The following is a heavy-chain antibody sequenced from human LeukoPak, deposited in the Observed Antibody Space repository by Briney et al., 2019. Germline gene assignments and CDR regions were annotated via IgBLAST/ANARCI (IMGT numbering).Heavy chain of an antibody. CDR3: ARDTGYDFWSGYMSWYYYGMDV. D-gene: IGHD3-3*01. J-gene: IGHJ6*02. CDR1: GGSISSGGYY. CDR2: IYYSGST. V-gene: IGHV4-31*03. Sequence: SQTLSLTCTVSGGSISSGGYYWSWIRQHPGKGLEWIGYIYYSGSTYYNPSLKSRVTISVDTSKNQSSLKLSSVTAADTAVYYCARDTGYDFWSGYMSWYYYGMDVWGQGTTVTVSS.